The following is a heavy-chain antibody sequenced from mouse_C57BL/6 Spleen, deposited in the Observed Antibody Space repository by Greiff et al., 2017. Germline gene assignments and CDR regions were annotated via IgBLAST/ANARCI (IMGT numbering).Heavy chain of an antibody. D-gene: IGHD3-3*01. CDR1: GYTFTSYW. Sequence: VQLQQPGAELVKPGASVKVSCKASGYTFTSYWMHWVKQRPGQGLEWIGRIHPSDSATNYNQKFKGKATLPVDKSSSSAYMQLSSLTSEDSAVYYCAILRGRGGCAYWGQGTLVTVSA. CDR3: AILRGRGGCAY. V-gene: IGHV1-74*01. CDR2: IHPSDSAT. J-gene: IGHJ3*01.